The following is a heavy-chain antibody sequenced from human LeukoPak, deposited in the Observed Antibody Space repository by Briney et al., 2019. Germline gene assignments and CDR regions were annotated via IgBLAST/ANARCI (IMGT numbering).Heavy chain of an antibody. Sequence: GASEKVSCKASGGTFSSYAISWVRQAPGQGLEWMGGIIPIFGTANYAQKFQGRVTITADKSTSTAYMELSSLRSEDTAVYYCARVAAAGPDYWGQGTLVTVSS. CDR3: ARVAAAGPDY. CDR2: IIPIFGTA. CDR1: GGTFSSYA. D-gene: IGHD6-13*01. V-gene: IGHV1-69*06. J-gene: IGHJ4*02.